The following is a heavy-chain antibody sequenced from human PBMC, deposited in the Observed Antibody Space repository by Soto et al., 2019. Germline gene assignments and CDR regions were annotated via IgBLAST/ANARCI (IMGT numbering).Heavy chain of an antibody. CDR2: ISLSGGST. V-gene: IGHV1-46*01. CDR3: VRDDKVDPTSRLDY. CDR1: GYTFTRYY. D-gene: IGHD5-12*01. Sequence: QVQLVQSGAEVRKPGASVKISCKSSGYTFTRYYIHWVRQAPGQGLEWMGIISLSGGSTSYAQNFQGRSTMTRDTSTSTVYMELSSLRSDDTAVYYCVRDDKVDPTSRLDYWGQGTLITVSS. J-gene: IGHJ4*02.